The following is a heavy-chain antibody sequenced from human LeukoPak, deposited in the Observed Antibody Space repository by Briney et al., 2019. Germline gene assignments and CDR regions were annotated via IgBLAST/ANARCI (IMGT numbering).Heavy chain of an antibody. CDR3: AKDLENTAMAKGYYYYYGMDV. Sequence: AGGSLRLSCAASGFTFDDYAMHWVRQAPGKGLEWVSGISWNRGSIGYADSVKGRFTISRDNAKNSLYLQMNSLRAEDTALYYCAKDLENTAMAKGYYYYYGMDVWGQGTTVTVSS. V-gene: IGHV3-9*01. J-gene: IGHJ6*02. D-gene: IGHD5-18*01. CDR1: GFTFDDYA. CDR2: ISWNRGSI.